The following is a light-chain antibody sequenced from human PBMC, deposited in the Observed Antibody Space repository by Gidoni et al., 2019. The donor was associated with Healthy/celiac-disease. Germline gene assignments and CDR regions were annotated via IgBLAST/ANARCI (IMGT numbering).Light chain of an antibody. Sequence: ATKLTQSPSSLSASVGDRVTITCRASQGISSALAWYQQKPWKAPKLLIYDASSLESGVPSRFSGSGSGTDFTLTISSLQPEDFATYYCQQFNSYPITFGQGTRLEIK. CDR1: QGISSA. CDR3: QQFNSYPIT. V-gene: IGKV1-13*02. J-gene: IGKJ5*01. CDR2: DAS.